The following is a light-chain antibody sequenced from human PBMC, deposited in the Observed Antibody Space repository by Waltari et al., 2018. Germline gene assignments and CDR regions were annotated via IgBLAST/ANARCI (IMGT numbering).Light chain of an antibody. V-gene: IGKV4-1*01. CDR3: QLYYSNPPL. Sequence: DIVMTQSPDSLAVFLGERATITCKSSQTVLKRSNNRNYLAWFQHKSGQPPKLLISWASTRESGVPDRFTGSGSGTDFTLVISSLQAEDVAVYYCQLYYSNPPLFGQGTRVEI. CDR2: WAS. CDR1: QTVLKRSNNRNY. J-gene: IGKJ1*01.